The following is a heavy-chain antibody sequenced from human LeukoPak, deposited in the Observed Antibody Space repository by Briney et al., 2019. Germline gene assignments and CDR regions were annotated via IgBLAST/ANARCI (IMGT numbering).Heavy chain of an antibody. V-gene: IGHV4-39*07. Sequence: PSETLSLTCTVSGGSVSSGSYYWSWIRQPPGKGLEWIGEINHSGSTNYNPSLKSRVTISVDTSKNQFSLKLSSVTAADTAVYYCARGRGDPNSDIVVVVAADYWGQGTLVTVSS. CDR2: INHSGST. D-gene: IGHD2-15*01. CDR3: ARGRGDPNSDIVVVVAADY. CDR1: GGSVSSGSYY. J-gene: IGHJ4*02.